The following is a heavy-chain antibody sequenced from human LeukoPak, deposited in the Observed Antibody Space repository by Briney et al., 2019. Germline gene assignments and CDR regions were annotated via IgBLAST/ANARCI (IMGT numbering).Heavy chain of an antibody. D-gene: IGHD4-11*01. J-gene: IGHJ4*02. CDR1: GGSVSSYY. CDR2: IYYSGST. Sequence: SETLSLTCTVSGGSVSSYYWSWIRRPPGKGLEWIAYIYYSGSTNYNPSLKSRVTISVDTSKNQFSLKLSSVTAADTAVYYCATRPLSNYYFDYWGQGTLVTVSS. CDR3: ATRPLSNYYFDY. V-gene: IGHV4-59*08.